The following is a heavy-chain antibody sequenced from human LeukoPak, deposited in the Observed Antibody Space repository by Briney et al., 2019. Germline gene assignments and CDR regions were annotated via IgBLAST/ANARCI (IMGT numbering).Heavy chain of an antibody. J-gene: IGHJ6*02. Sequence: PSETLSLTCTVSGGSINSSYYYWGWIRQPPGRRLEWIGSIYYSESTNYNPSLKSRVTISVDTSKNQFSLKLSSVTAADTAVYYCARGPVYGEYYYGMDVWGQGTTVTVSS. CDR3: ARGPVYGEYYYGMDV. D-gene: IGHD4-17*01. V-gene: IGHV4-39*07. CDR2: IYYSEST. CDR1: GGSINSSYYY.